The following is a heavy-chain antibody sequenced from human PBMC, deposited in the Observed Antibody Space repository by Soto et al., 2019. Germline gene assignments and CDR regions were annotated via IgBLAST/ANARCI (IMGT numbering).Heavy chain of an antibody. V-gene: IGHV1-2*04. Sequence: QVQLVQSGAEVTKPGASVKVSCKASGYTFTGYYMHWVRQAPGQGLEWMGWINPNSGGTNYAQKFQGCASMTRDTSISPAYSELSRLRSDGTAVHYCATNNWTYVLGAFDIWGQGTMVTVSS. J-gene: IGHJ3*02. CDR2: INPNSGGT. D-gene: IGHD1-20*01. CDR3: ATNNWTYVLGAFDI. CDR1: GYTFTGYY.